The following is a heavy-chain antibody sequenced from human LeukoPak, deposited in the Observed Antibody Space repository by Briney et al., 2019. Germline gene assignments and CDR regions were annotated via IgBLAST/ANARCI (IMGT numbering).Heavy chain of an antibody. CDR2: ISSSSSYI. Sequence: GGSLRLSCAASGFTFSSYSMNWVRQAPGKRLEWVSSISSSSSYIYYADSVKGRFTISRDNAKNSLYLQMNSLRAEDTAVYYCARGGLDDILDYWGQGTLVTVSS. J-gene: IGHJ4*02. D-gene: IGHD3-9*01. V-gene: IGHV3-21*01. CDR3: ARGGLDDILDY. CDR1: GFTFSSYS.